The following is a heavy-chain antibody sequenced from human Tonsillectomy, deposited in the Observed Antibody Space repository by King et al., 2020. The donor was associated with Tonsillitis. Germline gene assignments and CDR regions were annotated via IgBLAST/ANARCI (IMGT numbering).Heavy chain of an antibody. CDR2: INPNSGGT. J-gene: IGHJ3*02. D-gene: IGHD3-22*01. CDR3: ARLSYDSSGYPMEAFDI. V-gene: IGHV1-2*02. CDR1: GYTFTGYY. Sequence: QLVQSGAEVKKPGASVKVSCKASGYTFTGYYMHWVRQAPRQGLEWMGWINPNSGGTNSAQKFQGRVTMTRDTSINTAYMELSRLRSDDTAVYYCARLSYDSSGYPMEAFDIWGQGTMVTVSS.